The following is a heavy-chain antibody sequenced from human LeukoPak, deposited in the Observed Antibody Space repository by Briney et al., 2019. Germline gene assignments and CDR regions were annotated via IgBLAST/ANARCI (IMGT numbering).Heavy chain of an antibody. CDR3: AMVIPNWFDP. CDR1: GGTFSSYA. V-gene: IGHV1-69*05. Sequence: SVKVSCKASGGTFSSYAISWVRQAPGQGLEWMGGVIPIFGTANYAQKFQGRVTITTDESTSTAYMELSSLRSEDTAVYYCAMVIPNWFDPWGQGTLVTVSS. CDR2: VIPIFGTA. J-gene: IGHJ5*02. D-gene: IGHD3-22*01.